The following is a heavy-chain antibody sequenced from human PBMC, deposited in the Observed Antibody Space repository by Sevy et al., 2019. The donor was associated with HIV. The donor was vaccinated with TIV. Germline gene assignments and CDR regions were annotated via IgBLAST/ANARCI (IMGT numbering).Heavy chain of an antibody. CDR3: ARVMLSWYPDY. Sequence: LSLTCADSGVTFSSYAMSWVRQAPGKGLEWVSTISGHGGSTYYAGAVKGRFTISRDNSKKMVYLQMNSLRAEDTAVYYCARVMLSWYPDYWGQGTLVTVSS. J-gene: IGHJ4*02. CDR2: ISGHGGST. CDR1: GVTFSSYA. D-gene: IGHD6-13*01. V-gene: IGHV3-23*01.